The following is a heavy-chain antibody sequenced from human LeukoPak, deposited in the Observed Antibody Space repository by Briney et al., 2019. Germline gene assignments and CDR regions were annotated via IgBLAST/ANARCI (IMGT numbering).Heavy chain of an antibody. CDR3: ARERGISRWTSWFDP. J-gene: IGHJ5*02. Sequence: ASVKVSCKASGYTFTGYYMHWVRQAPGQGLEWMGRINPNSGGTNYAQKFQGRVTMTRDTSISTAYMELSRLRSDDTAVYYCARERGISRWTSWFDPWGQGTLVTVSS. D-gene: IGHD3-16*01. CDR1: GYTFTGYY. CDR2: INPNSGGT. V-gene: IGHV1-2*06.